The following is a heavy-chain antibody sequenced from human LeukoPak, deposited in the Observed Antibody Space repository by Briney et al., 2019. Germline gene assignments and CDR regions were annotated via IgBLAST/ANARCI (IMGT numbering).Heavy chain of an antibody. CDR1: GGSISSSDYY. CDR2: IFYSGNT. CDR3: ARTDTMVRGVTKDS. J-gene: IGHJ4*02. V-gene: IGHV4-39*01. Sequence: PSETLSLTCTVSGGSISSSDYYWGWIRQPPGKGLEWIASIFYSGNTYYNPSLKSRVTISVDTSKNQFSLKLSSVTAADTAVYYCARTDTMVRGVTKDSWGQGTLVTVSS. D-gene: IGHD3-10*01.